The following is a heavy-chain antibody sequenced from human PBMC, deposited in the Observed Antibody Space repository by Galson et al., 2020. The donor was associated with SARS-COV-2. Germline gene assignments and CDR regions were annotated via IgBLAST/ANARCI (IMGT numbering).Heavy chain of an antibody. CDR3: ARGLFWSDYDAGGASGPHFDP. CDR1: GFTFSSYE. V-gene: IGHV3-48*03. CDR2: MSSSGSKT. D-gene: IGHD3-3*01. Sequence: LSLTCAASGFTFSSYEMNWVRQAPGKGLEWVSYMSSSGSKTYYAESVKGRLTMSRDSAKNSVYLQMNSLRDEDTAVYYCARGLFWSDYDAGGASGPHFDPWGQGSLVAVSS. J-gene: IGHJ5*02.